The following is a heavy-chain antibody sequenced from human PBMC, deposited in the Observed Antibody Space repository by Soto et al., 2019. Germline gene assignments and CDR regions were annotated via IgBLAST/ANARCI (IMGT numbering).Heavy chain of an antibody. CDR3: ARHRRTTVAKFYFDN. V-gene: IGHV4-59*08. J-gene: IGHJ4*02. CDR2: IFDSGNA. Sequence: SETLSLTYTVSGGSINSYCWSWIRQPPGKGLEWIAYIFDSGNANYNPSLKSRVTISVDTSKNQFSLKLTSVTAADTAVYYCARHRRTTVAKFYFDNWGQGALVTVS. CDR1: GGSINSYC. D-gene: IGHD4-4*01.